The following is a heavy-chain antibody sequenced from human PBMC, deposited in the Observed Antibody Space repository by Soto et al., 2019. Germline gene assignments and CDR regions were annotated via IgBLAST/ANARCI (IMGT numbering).Heavy chain of an antibody. CDR2: INPNSGVT. CDR3: AREGGYSSGLGIDY. CDR1: GYTFTDYY. D-gene: IGHD6-19*01. V-gene: IGHV1-2*04. J-gene: IGHJ4*02. Sequence: QVQLVQSGAEVKKPGASVKVSCKASGYTFTDYYMHCVRQAPGQGLEWMGWINPNSGVTNYAQKFQDWVTMTRDTSISTAYMELRRLRSDDTAVYYCAREGGYSSGLGIDYWGQGTLVTVSS.